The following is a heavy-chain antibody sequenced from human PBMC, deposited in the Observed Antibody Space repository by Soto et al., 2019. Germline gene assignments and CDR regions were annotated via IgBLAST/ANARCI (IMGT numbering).Heavy chain of an antibody. J-gene: IGHJ4*02. CDR1: GFTFSSYA. CDR2: ISGSGGST. V-gene: IGHV3-23*01. Sequence: EVQLLESGGGLVQPGGSLRLSCAASGFTFSSYAMSWVRQAPGKGLEWVSAISGSGGSTYYADSVKGRFTISRDNSKNTLYLQMNSLRAADTAVYYCAKRPTVLWFGEVLDYWGQGTLVTVSS. D-gene: IGHD3-10*01. CDR3: AKRPTVLWFGEVLDY.